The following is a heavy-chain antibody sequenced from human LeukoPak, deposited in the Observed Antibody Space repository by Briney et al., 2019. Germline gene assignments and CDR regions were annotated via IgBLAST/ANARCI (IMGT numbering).Heavy chain of an antibody. J-gene: IGHJ4*02. Sequence: PGGSLRLSCSASGFSFIDSYMRWFRLSPEKGLEWIAYITSSGTTTEYADSVKGRFTISRVNAKNSLYLQMNSLRPEDTAVYYCGSDPDYGDPYWGQGTLVTVSS. CDR3: GSDPDYGDPY. V-gene: IGHV3-11*01. D-gene: IGHD4/OR15-4a*01. CDR2: ITSSGTTT. CDR1: GFSFIDSY.